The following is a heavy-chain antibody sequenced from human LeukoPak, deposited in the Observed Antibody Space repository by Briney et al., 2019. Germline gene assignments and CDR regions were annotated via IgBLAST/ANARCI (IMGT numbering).Heavy chain of an antibody. V-gene: IGHV3-48*02. CDR1: GFPFGSYV. Sequence: GGSLRLSCEASGFPFGSYVMSWVRQAPGKGLEWIAYINHNAEMIFYPDFVKGRFSISRDNAKNSLYLQMNALRYEDTAIYYCARDHDWAFDLWGQGTLVTVSP. CDR3: ARDHDWAFDL. CDR2: INHNAEMI. J-gene: IGHJ4*02. D-gene: IGHD3-9*01.